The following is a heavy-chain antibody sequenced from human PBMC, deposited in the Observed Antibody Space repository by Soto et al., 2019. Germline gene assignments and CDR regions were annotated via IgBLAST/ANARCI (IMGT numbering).Heavy chain of an antibody. CDR2: ISSSSSYI. CDR1: GFTFSSYS. D-gene: IGHD3-22*01. Sequence: GGSLRLSCAASGFTFSSYSMNWVRQAPGRGLEWVSSISSSSSYIYYADSVKGRFTISRDNAKNSLYLQMNSLRAEDTAVYYCARVEYYDSSGSPVYGMDVWGQGTTVTVSS. J-gene: IGHJ6*02. CDR3: ARVEYYDSSGSPVYGMDV. V-gene: IGHV3-21*01.